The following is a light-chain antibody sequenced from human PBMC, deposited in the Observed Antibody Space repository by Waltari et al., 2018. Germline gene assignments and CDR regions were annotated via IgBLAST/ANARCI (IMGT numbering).Light chain of an antibody. Sequence: SYVLTQPPAVSVAPGKTARITCGGNNIGSKSVHWYQQKPGQAPVLVGYDDSGRPSGIPGRFSGSNSGNTATLTISRVEAGDEADYYCQVWDSSSDPYVVFGGGTKLTVL. J-gene: IGLJ2*01. CDR2: DDS. CDR3: QVWDSSSDPYVV. CDR1: NIGSKS. V-gene: IGLV3-21*03.